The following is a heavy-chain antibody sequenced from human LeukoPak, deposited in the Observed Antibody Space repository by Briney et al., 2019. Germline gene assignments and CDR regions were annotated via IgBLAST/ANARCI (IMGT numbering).Heavy chain of an antibody. CDR1: GYTFTSYY. V-gene: IGHV1-46*01. CDR3: ARSVLPAAAAQRGAFDI. Sequence: ASVKVSCKASGYTFTSYYMRWVRQAPGQGLEWMGIINPSGGSTSYAQKFQGRVTMTRDTSTNTVYMELSSLRSEDTAVYYCARSVLPAAAAQRGAFDIWGQGTMVTVSS. CDR2: INPSGGST. J-gene: IGHJ3*02. D-gene: IGHD6-13*01.